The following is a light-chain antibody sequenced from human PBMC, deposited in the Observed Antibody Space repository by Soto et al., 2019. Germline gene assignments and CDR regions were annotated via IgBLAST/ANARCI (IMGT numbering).Light chain of an antibody. CDR1: SSNIGSNY. J-gene: IGLJ1*01. Sequence: QSVLTQPPSASGTPGQRVTISCSGSSSNIGSNYVYWYQQLPGTAPKLLIYKNNQRPSGVPDRFSGSFSGTSASLAISGLRSEDEADYYCAAWDVNLNGPTFGAGTKLTVL. CDR3: AAWDVNLNGPT. CDR2: KNN. V-gene: IGLV1-47*01.